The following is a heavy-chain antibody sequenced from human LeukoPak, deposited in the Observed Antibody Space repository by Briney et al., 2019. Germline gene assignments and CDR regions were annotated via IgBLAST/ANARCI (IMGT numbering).Heavy chain of an antibody. J-gene: IGHJ4*02. V-gene: IGHV1-46*01. CDR2: LNPSVGST. Sequence: GASVKVSCKASGYIFTSYYMHWVRQAPGQGLEWVGILNPSVGSTTYAQKFQGRVTLTRDTSTSTVYMDLSSLRSEDTAVYYCARGYAPGASDYWGQGTLVTVSS. CDR3: ARGYAPGASDY. CDR1: GYIFTSYY. D-gene: IGHD3-16*01.